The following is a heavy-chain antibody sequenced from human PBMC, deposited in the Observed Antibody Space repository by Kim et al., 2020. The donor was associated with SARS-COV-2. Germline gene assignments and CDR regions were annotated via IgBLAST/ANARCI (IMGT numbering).Heavy chain of an antibody. Sequence: GGSLRLSCAASGFSVRSFYMSWVRQAPGEGLEWLSVIYVDGNTHYADSVRGRFTISRDNSENIVYLQLNTLRVEDTAVYYCARDQVDGYLSWGQGTLVTV. CDR2: IYVDGNT. J-gene: IGHJ4*02. CDR3: ARDQVDGYLS. V-gene: IGHV3-66*01. CDR1: GFSVRSFY. D-gene: IGHD5-18*01.